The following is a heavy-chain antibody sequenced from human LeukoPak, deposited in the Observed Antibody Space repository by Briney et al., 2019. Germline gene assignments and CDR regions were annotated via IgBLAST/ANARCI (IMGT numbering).Heavy chain of an antibody. CDR3: ARGRGCSSMSCYPDY. Sequence: GGSLRLSCAASGFTFSSYSMNWVRQAPGKGLEWVSYISSSSSTIYYADSVKGRFTISRDNAKNSLYLQMNGLRAEDTAVYYCARGRGCSSMSCYPDYWGQGTLVTVSS. CDR1: GFTFSSYS. D-gene: IGHD2-2*01. CDR2: ISSSSSTI. V-gene: IGHV3-48*04. J-gene: IGHJ4*02.